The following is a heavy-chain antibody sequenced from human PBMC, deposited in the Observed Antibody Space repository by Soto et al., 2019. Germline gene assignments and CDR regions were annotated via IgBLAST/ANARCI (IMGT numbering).Heavy chain of an antibody. Sequence: QVQLVESGGGVVQPGRSLRLSCAASGFTFSSYGMHWVRQAPGKGLEWVAVIWYDGSNKYYADSVKGRFTISRDNSKKTLYLQMNSLRAEDTAVYYCARDPGYYDSSGYHWLDYWGQGTLVTVSS. J-gene: IGHJ4*02. CDR2: IWYDGSNK. D-gene: IGHD3-22*01. V-gene: IGHV3-33*01. CDR3: ARDPGYYDSSGYHWLDY. CDR1: GFTFSSYG.